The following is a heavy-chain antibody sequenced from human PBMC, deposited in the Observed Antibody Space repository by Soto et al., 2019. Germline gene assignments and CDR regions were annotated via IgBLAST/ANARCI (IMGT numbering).Heavy chain of an antibody. CDR2: INPSGGST. CDR3: AKDMKWGGMTTIHYFDS. J-gene: IGHJ4*02. V-gene: IGHV1-46*01. D-gene: IGHD4-17*01. Sequence: ASVKVSSKASGYTFSRYYMHCVRQAPGQGLEWMGIINPSGGSTSYAQKFQGRVTMTRDASTSTVYMELSSLRSEDTAVYYCAKDMKWGGMTTIHYFDSWGQGTLVTVSS. CDR1: GYTFSRYY.